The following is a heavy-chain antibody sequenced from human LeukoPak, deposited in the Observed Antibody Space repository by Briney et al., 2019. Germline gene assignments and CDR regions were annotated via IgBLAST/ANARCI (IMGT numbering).Heavy chain of an antibody. D-gene: IGHD5-24*01. J-gene: IGHJ4*02. Sequence: PGGSLRLSCASSGFTFSSYSMNWVRQAPGKGLEWVSSISSSSSYIYYADSVKGRFTISRDNAKNSLYLQMNSLRAEDTAVYYCARGGEMATIKGVYYFAYWGQGTLVTVSS. CDR3: ARGGEMATIKGVYYFAY. CDR2: ISSSSSYI. CDR1: GFTFSSYS. V-gene: IGHV3-21*01.